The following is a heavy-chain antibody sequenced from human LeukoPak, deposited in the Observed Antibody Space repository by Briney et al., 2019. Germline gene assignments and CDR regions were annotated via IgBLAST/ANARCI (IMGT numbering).Heavy chain of an antibody. V-gene: IGHV5-51*07. D-gene: IGHD2-15*01. Sequence: GESLKISCKGSGYSFTIYWIGWVHQMPGKVLEWMGIIYPGDSDTRYSPSFQGQVTISGDTSISTAYLQWSSLKASDTAMYYCARQSRYCTGGSCYVNFDYWGQGTLITVSS. CDR1: GYSFTIYW. CDR3: ARQSRYCTGGSCYVNFDY. CDR2: IYPGDSDT. J-gene: IGHJ4*02.